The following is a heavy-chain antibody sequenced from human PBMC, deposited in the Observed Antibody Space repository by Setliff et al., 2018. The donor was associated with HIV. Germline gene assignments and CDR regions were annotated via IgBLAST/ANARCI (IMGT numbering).Heavy chain of an antibody. Sequence: SETLSLTCAVYGGSFSGYYWSWIRQPPKKGLEWIGEVNHDENTNYNPSLKSRVTISLDTSKSQFSLKVSSVTAADTAVYYCARSPTSNYLYYFDFWGQGTLVTVSS. V-gene: IGHV4-34*01. CDR2: VNHDENT. CDR1: GGSFSGYY. J-gene: IGHJ4*02. D-gene: IGHD4-4*01. CDR3: ARSPTSNYLYYFDF.